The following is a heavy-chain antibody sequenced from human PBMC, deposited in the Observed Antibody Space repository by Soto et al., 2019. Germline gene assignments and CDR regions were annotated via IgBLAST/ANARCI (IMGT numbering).Heavy chain of an antibody. V-gene: IGHV1-46*01. Sequence: QVQLVQSGTEVKKPGASVKVSCKTSGYTFSSYYIHWVRQAPGQGLEWMGIINPNSGNTSYAQKFPGRVTMTRDTSTSTVYMELSSLRSEDTAVYYCARDLASENGTTYWGQGTLVTVSS. J-gene: IGHJ4*02. D-gene: IGHD1-7*01. CDR1: GYTFSSYY. CDR3: ARDLASENGTTY. CDR2: INPNSGNT.